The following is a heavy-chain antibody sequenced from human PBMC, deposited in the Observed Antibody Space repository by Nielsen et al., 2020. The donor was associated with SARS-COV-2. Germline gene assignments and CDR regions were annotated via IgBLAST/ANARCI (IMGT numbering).Heavy chain of an antibody. Sequence: ASVKVSCKASGYTFSSYGISWVRQAPGQGLEWMGWISAYNGNTNYAQKLKDRVTMTTDTSTNTAYMELRSLRSDDTAVYYYVREAGFDDILTGYRSLDNWGQGTLVTVSS. D-gene: IGHD3-9*01. CDR2: ISAYNGNT. V-gene: IGHV1-18*01. CDR3: VREAGFDDILTGYRSLDN. CDR1: GYTFSSYG. J-gene: IGHJ4*02.